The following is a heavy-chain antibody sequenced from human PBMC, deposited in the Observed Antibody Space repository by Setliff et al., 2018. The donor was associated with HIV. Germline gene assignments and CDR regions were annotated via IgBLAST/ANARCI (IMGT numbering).Heavy chain of an antibody. CDR1: GFTFSSYA. Sequence: SETLRLSCAASGFTFSSYALHWVRQPPGKGLEWIGEINHSGNTEYNSSLKSRVSISVDTSKNHLSLKLTSLTAADTAVYYCARPLLRTNPVYGILGNWFDSWGRGTLVTVSS. V-gene: IGHV4-34*08. J-gene: IGHJ5*01. CDR2: INHSGNT. CDR3: ARPLLRTNPVYGILGNWFDS. D-gene: IGHD2-8*01.